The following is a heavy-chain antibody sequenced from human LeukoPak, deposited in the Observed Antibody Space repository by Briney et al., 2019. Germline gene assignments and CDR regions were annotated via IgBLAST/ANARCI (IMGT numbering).Heavy chain of an antibody. J-gene: IGHJ3*02. D-gene: IGHD4-23*01. CDR1: GFTFNNYA. Sequence: GGSLRLSCAASGFTFNNYAMNWVRQAPGKGLEWVSHISPSGDSTYYADSVKGRFTISRDNAKNSLYLQMNSLRVEDTALYYCARVRSVGGNPHAFNIWGQGTMVTVSS. V-gene: IGHV3-23*01. CDR3: ARVRSVGGNPHAFNI. CDR2: ISPSGDST.